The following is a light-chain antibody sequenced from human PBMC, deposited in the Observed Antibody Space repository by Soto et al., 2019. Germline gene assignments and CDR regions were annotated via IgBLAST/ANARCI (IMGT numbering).Light chain of an antibody. Sequence: DIVMTQTPDSLPVSLGERATINCKSSQSVLYSSNNKNYLAWYQQKPGQPPKLLIYWASTRESGVPDRFSGSGSGTHFTLTISSLQAEDVAVYYCQQYYSARTFGQGTKVEIK. V-gene: IGKV4-1*01. CDR2: WAS. J-gene: IGKJ1*01. CDR1: QSVLYSSNNKNY. CDR3: QQYYSART.